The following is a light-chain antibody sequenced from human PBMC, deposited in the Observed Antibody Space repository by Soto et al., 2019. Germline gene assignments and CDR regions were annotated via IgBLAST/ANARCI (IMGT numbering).Light chain of an antibody. CDR2: DVS. CDR1: SSDVGGYNY. CDR3: SSYTSSSTIGVV. J-gene: IGLJ2*01. V-gene: IGLV2-14*01. Sequence: QSALTQPASVSGSPGQSITISCTGTSSDVGGYNYVSWYQQHPGKAPKLMIYDVSNRPSGVSNRFSGSKSGNTASLTISGLQAEDEDDYYCSSYTSSSTIGVVFGGGTKLTVL.